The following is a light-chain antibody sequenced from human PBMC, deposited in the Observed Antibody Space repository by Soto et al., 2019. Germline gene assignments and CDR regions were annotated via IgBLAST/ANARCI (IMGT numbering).Light chain of an antibody. CDR1: SSDVGGYNF. CDR2: EVS. J-gene: IGLJ2*01. CDR3: TSYAGSNIPVV. Sequence: QSALTEPPSASGSPGQSVTISCTGTSSDVGGYNFVSWYQQQPGKAPKLMIYEVSKRPSGVPDRFSGSKSGNTACLTVSGLQADDEADYYCTSYAGSNIPVVFGGGTKLTVL. V-gene: IGLV2-8*01.